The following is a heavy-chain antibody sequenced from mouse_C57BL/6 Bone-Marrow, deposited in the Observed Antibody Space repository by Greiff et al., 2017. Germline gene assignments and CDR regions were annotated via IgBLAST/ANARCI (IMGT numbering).Heavy chain of an antibody. CDR2: ISSGGSYT. Sequence: EVKLMESGGDLVKPGGSLKLSCAASGFTFSSYGMSWVRQTPDKRLEWVATISSGGSYTYYPDSVKGRFTISRDNAKNTLYLQMSSLKSEDRAMYYCARHWDFDYWGQGTTLTVSS. D-gene: IGHD4-1*01. CDR1: GFTFSSYG. V-gene: IGHV5-6*01. J-gene: IGHJ2*01. CDR3: ARHWDFDY.